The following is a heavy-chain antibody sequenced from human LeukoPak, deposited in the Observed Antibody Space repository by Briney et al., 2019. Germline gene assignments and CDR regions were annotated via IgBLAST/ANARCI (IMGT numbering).Heavy chain of an antibody. D-gene: IGHD5-18*01. CDR2: IIPILGIA. Sequence: ASVKVSCKASGGTFSSYTISWVRQAPGQGLEWMGGIIPILGIANYAQKFQGRVTITADKSTSTAYMELSSLRSEDTAVYYCATSQGYSYGLDYWGQGTLVTVPS. J-gene: IGHJ4*02. CDR1: GGTFSSYT. CDR3: ATSQGYSYGLDY. V-gene: IGHV1-69*10.